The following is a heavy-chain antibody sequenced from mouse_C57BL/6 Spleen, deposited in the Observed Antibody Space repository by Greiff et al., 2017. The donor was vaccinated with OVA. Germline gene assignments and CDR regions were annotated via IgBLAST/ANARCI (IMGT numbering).Heavy chain of an antibody. CDR3: ASGRCRSNGYVDV. Sequence: VQLQQPGAELVKPGASVKLSCKASGYTFTSYWMQWVKQRPGQGLEWIGEIDPSDSYTKYNPKFQGKSTFTVAPSSTPAYLPLSSLTSEDSAIYDCASGRCRSNGYVDVWGTGTTLTVSS. CDR1: GYTFTSYW. D-gene: IGHD1-1*01. J-gene: IGHJ1*03. CDR2: IDPSDSYT. V-gene: IGHV1-50*01.